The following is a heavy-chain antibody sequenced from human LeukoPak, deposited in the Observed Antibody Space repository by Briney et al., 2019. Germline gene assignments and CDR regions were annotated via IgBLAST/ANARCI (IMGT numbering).Heavy chain of an antibody. CDR1: GFTFSSYC. J-gene: IGHJ4*02. Sequence: PGGSLRLSCSASGFTFSSYCMNSVRQAPGKGLEWVSGISGSGGITYYADSVKGRFSISRDNSKNTLYLQMNSLRAEDTAVYYCAKNTTVTIDYWGQGTLVTVSS. V-gene: IGHV3-23*01. CDR2: ISGSGGIT. D-gene: IGHD4-17*01. CDR3: AKNTTVTIDY.